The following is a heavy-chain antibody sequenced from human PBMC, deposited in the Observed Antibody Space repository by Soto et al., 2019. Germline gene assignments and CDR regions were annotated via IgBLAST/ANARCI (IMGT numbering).Heavy chain of an antibody. Sequence: SETLSLTCTVSGGSISSYYWSWIRQPPGKGLEWIGYIYYSGSTNYNPSLKSRVTISVDTSKNQFSLKLSSVTAADTAVYYCARREGYYYGSTTTDYYYYYMDVWGKGTTVTVSS. J-gene: IGHJ6*03. CDR2: IYYSGST. CDR1: GGSISSYY. V-gene: IGHV4-59*08. D-gene: IGHD3-10*01. CDR3: ARREGYYYGSTTTDYYYYYMDV.